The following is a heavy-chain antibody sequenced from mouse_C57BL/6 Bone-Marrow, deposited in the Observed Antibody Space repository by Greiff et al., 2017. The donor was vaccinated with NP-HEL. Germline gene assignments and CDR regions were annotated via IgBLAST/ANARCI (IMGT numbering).Heavy chain of an antibody. CDR1: GFTFSDYY. V-gene: IGHV5-16*01. Sequence: DVMLVESEGGLVQPGSSMKLSCTASGFTFSDYYMAWVRQVPEKGLERVAIINYDGSSTYYLDSLKSRFIISIDNAKNILYLQMSSLKSEDTATYYCARGAYYSNSYYFDYWGQGTTLTVSS. J-gene: IGHJ2*01. CDR2: INYDGSST. D-gene: IGHD2-5*01. CDR3: ARGAYYSNSYYFDY.